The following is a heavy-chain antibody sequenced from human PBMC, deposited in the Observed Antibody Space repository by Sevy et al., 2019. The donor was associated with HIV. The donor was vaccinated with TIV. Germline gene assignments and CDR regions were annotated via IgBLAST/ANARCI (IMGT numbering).Heavy chain of an antibody. V-gene: IGHV4-61*01. Sequence: SETLSLTCSVSGASVSSGSFFWTWIRQAPGKGLEWIEYIYYSGSTNYNPSLKSRVTFSVDTSKNQFSLKLRSVTAADTAVYYCARDQAESSSTGGLDSWGPGALVTVSS. CDR3: ARDQAESSSTGGLDS. CDR1: GASVSSGSFF. J-gene: IGHJ4*02. D-gene: IGHD6-6*01. CDR2: IYYSGST.